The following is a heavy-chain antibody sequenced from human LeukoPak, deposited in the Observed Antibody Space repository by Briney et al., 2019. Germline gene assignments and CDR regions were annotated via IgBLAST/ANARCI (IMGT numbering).Heavy chain of an antibody. Sequence: PGGSLRLSCAASGFTFSSYWMHWVRQAPGKGLEWVSAISGSGGSTYYADSVKGRFTISRDNSKNTLYLQMNSLRAEDTAVYYCAKAPTKDYYDSSGYYYVGFFLDYWGQGTLVTVSS. CDR2: ISGSGGST. CDR1: GFTFSSYW. D-gene: IGHD3-22*01. V-gene: IGHV3-23*01. CDR3: AKAPTKDYYDSSGYYYVGFFLDY. J-gene: IGHJ4*02.